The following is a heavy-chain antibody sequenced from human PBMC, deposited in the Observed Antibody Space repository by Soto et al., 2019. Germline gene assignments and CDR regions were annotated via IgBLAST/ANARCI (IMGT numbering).Heavy chain of an antibody. Sequence: HPGGSLRLACAASGFTSSIYGMHWVRQAPGKGLEWVAVIWYDGSNKYYADSVKGRFTISRDNSKNTLYLQMNSLRAEDTAVHYCARDLPKYYDFWSGYYYYYYGMDVWGQGTTVTVSS. CDR3: ARDLPKYYDFWSGYYYYYYGMDV. D-gene: IGHD3-3*01. J-gene: IGHJ6*02. V-gene: IGHV3-33*01. CDR1: GFTSSIYG. CDR2: IWYDGSNK.